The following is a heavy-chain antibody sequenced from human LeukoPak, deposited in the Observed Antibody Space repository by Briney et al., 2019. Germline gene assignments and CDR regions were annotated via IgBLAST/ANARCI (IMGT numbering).Heavy chain of an antibody. CDR3: ARETYYDILTGYYWFDP. CDR2: INHSGST. D-gene: IGHD3-9*01. J-gene: IGHJ5*02. Sequence: SETLSLTCAVYGGSFSGYYWSWIRQPPGKGLEWIGEINHSGSTNYNPSLKSRVTISVDTSKNQFSLKLSSVTAADTAVYYCARETYYDILTGYYWFDPWGQGTLVTVSS. CDR1: GGSFSGYY. V-gene: IGHV4-34*01.